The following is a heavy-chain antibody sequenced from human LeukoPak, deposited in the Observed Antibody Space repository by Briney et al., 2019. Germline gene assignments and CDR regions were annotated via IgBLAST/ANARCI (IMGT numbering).Heavy chain of an antibody. D-gene: IGHD6-19*01. CDR1: GFIFSNYE. Sequence: GGSLRLSCVASGFIFSNYEMNWVRQAPGKGLEWLSYISSSGSTIYYADCVKGRFTISRDNAKKSLYLQMNNLRAEDTAVYFCARSDEITVADSYYYYAMDVWGKGTTVTVSS. J-gene: IGHJ6*04. CDR3: ARSDEITVADSYYYYAMDV. CDR2: ISSSGSTI. V-gene: IGHV3-48*03.